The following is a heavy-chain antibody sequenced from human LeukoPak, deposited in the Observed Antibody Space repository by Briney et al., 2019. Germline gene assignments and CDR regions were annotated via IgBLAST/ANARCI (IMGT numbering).Heavy chain of an antibody. CDR3: ASGGYSYGLDY. V-gene: IGHV4-34*01. CDR2: INHSGST. CDR1: GVSFSGYY. D-gene: IGHD5-18*01. Sequence: SETLSLTCAVYGVSFSGYYWSWVRQPPGKGLEWIGEINHSGSTNYNPSLKSRVTISVDTSKNQFSLKLSSVTAADTAVYYCASGGYSYGLDYWGQGTLVTVSS. J-gene: IGHJ4*02.